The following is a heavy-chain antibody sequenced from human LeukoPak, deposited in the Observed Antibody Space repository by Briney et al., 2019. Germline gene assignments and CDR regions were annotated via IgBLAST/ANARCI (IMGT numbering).Heavy chain of an antibody. CDR3: AKVPGYSSGWYYFDY. J-gene: IGHJ4*02. D-gene: IGHD6-19*01. CDR2: ISYDGSNK. CDR1: GFTFSSYG. V-gene: IGHV3-30*18. Sequence: GRSLRLSCAASGFTFSSYGMHWVRQAPGKGLEWVAVISYDGSNKYYADSVEGRFTISRDNSKNTLYLQMNSLRAEDTAVYYCAKVPGYSSGWYYFDYWGQGTLVTVSS.